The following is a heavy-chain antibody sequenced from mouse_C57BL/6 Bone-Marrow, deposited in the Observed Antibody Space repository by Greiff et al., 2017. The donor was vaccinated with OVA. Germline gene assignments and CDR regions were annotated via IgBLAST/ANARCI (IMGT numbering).Heavy chain of an antibody. CDR1: GYTFTDYE. Sequence: QVQLQQSGAELVRPGASVTLSCKASGYTFTDYEMHWVKQTPVHGLEWIGAIDPETGGTAYNQKFKGKAILTADKSSSTAYMELRSLTSEDSAVYYCMFYSPYAKDYWGQGTSVTVSS. D-gene: IGHD2-12*01. J-gene: IGHJ4*01. CDR3: MFYSPYAKDY. V-gene: IGHV1-15*01. CDR2: IDPETGGT.